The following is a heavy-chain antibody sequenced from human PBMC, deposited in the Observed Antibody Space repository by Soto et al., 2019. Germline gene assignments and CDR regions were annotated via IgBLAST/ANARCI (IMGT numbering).Heavy chain of an antibody. CDR1: GLTFSSYS. D-gene: IGHD2-2*01. CDR2: ISSSSSYI. J-gene: IGHJ6*03. Sequence: PGGSLRLSCAASGLTFSSYSKNWVRQAPGKGLEWVSSISSSSSYIYYADSVKGRFTISRDNAKNSLYLQMNSLRAEDTAVYYCARANNLGYCSSTSCYGVLYYYYYMDVWGKGTTVTVSS. CDR3: ARANNLGYCSSTSCYGVLYYYYYMDV. V-gene: IGHV3-21*01.